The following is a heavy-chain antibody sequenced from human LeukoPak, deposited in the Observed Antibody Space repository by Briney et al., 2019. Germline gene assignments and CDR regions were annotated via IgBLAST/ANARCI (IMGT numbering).Heavy chain of an antibody. V-gene: IGHV3-30*18. CDR2: ISYDGSNK. CDR1: GFTFSSYG. D-gene: IGHD3-3*01. CDR3: AKEGDFWSGYWIGNWFDP. J-gene: IGHJ5*02. Sequence: GGPLRLSCAASGFTFSSYGMHWVRQAPGKGLEWVAVISYDGSNKYYADSVKGRFTISRDNSKNTLYLQMNSLRAEDTAVYYCAKEGDFWSGYWIGNWFDPWGQGTLVTVSS.